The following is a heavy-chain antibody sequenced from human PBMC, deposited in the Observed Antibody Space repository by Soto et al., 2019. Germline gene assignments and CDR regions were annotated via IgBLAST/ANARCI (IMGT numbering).Heavy chain of an antibody. CDR2: ISSSRNTV. V-gene: IGHV3-48*02. CDR3: AKAGGGFDY. CDR1: GFNFNNYN. J-gene: IGHJ4*02. D-gene: IGHD2-15*01. Sequence: GGSLRLSCAASGFNFNNYNMIWVRQAPGRGLEWISFISSSRNTVNYADSVRGRFTISRDNAKTSLYLQMNSLTDEDTAVYYCAKAGGGFDYWGQGTLVTVYS.